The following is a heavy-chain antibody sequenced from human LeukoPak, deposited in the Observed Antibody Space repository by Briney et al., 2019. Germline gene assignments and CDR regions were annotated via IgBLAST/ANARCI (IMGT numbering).Heavy chain of an antibody. Sequence: PSETLSLTCTVSGGSINNNNYYWGWIRRPPGKGLEWIGNILSSGATYYIPSLKSRVTISVDTSKNQLSLKLSSVTAADTAVYYCARYGRDTAIGPAAKRAFDIWGQGTMVAVSS. J-gene: IGHJ3*02. D-gene: IGHD2-2*01. V-gene: IGHV4-39*01. CDR2: ILSSGAT. CDR3: ARYGRDTAIGPAAKRAFDI. CDR1: GGSINNNNYY.